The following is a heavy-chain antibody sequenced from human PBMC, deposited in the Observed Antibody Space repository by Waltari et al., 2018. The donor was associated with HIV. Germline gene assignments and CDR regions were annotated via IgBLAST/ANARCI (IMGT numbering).Heavy chain of an antibody. CDR2: MPSDGSNT. D-gene: IGHD6-19*01. J-gene: IGHJ5*01. CDR3: ARDSGYRSGWYMVSGALDS. CDR1: GFTFTNSG. Sequence: VQLVESGGGVVQPGESQTLSGASFGFTFTNSGMHCVRTAPGKGLEWVAFMPSDGSNTHYSDSVRGRFIISRDNSKNILHLQLNELRPDDTAVYYCARDSGYRSGWYMVSGALDSWGHGTLVTVRS. V-gene: IGHV3-30*02.